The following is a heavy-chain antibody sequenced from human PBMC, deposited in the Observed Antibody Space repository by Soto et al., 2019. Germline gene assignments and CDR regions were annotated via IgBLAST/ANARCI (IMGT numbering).Heavy chain of an antibody. Sequence: GGSLRLSCAASGFTFSSYAMNWVRQAPGKGLEWVALISHDGINKYYADSVRGRFTISRDNSKNTLDLQMNNLRDEDTAVYYCARDDDNDANALDYWGPGTLVTVSS. CDR2: ISHDGINK. CDR3: ARDDDNDANALDY. CDR1: GFTFSSYA. V-gene: IGHV3-30-3*01. J-gene: IGHJ4*02.